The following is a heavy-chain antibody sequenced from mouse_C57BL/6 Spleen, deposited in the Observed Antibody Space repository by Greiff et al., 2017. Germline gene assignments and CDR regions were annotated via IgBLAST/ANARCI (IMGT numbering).Heavy chain of an antibody. Sequence: VQLQQSGPELVKPGASVKISCKASGYTFTDYYMNWVKQSHGKSLEWIGDINPNNGGTSYNQKFKGKATLTVDKSSSTAYMELRSLTSEDSAVYYGARWEYDGYYSYAMDYWGQGTSVTVSS. V-gene: IGHV1-26*01. CDR1: GYTFTDYY. CDR2: INPNNGGT. CDR3: ARWEYDGYYSYAMDY. D-gene: IGHD2-3*01. J-gene: IGHJ4*01.